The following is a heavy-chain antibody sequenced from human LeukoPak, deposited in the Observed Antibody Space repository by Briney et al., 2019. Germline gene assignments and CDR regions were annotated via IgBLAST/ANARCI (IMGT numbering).Heavy chain of an antibody. D-gene: IGHD4-17*01. CDR3: ARDPTGGPYGDLLDY. V-gene: IGHV3-11*01. J-gene: IGHJ4*02. Sequence: RGSLRLSCAASGFTFSDYYMSWIRQAPGKGLEWVSYISSSGSTIYYADSVKGRFTISRDNAKNSLYLQMNSLRAEDTAVYYCARDPTGGPYGDLLDYWGQGTLVTVSS. CDR1: GFTFSDYY. CDR2: ISSSGSTI.